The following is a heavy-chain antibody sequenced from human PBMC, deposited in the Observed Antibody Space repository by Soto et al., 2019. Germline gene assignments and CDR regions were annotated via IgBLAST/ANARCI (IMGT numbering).Heavy chain of an antibody. D-gene: IGHD3-9*01. V-gene: IGHV3-21*01. CDR1: GFTFSSYS. CDR3: ARASLRYFDWLLSPFDY. CDR2: IGTSSSYI. Sequence: GGSLRLSCAGSGFTFSSYSMNWVRQSPGKGLEWVSSIGTSSSYIYYADSVKGRFTISRDNAKNSLYLQMNSLRVEDMAVYYCARASLRYFDWLLSPFDYWGQGTLVTVSS. J-gene: IGHJ4*02.